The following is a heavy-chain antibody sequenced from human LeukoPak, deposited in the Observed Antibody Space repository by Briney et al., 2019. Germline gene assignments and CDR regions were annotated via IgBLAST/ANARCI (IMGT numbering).Heavy chain of an antibody. CDR1: GGSFSGYY. V-gene: IGHV4-34*01. CDR3: ARVGYYYGSGSYYMGYFDY. D-gene: IGHD3-10*01. Sequence: SETLSLTCAVYGGSFSGYYWSWVRQPPGKGLEWIGEINHSGSTNYNPSLKSRVTISVDTSKNQFSLKLSSVTAADTVVYYCARVGYYYGSGSYYMGYFDYWGQGTLVTVSS. J-gene: IGHJ4*02. CDR2: INHSGST.